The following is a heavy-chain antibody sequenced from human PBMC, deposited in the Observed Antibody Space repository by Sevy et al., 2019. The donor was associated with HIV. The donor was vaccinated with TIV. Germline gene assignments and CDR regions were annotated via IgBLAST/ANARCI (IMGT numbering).Heavy chain of an antibody. V-gene: IGHV3-49*04. CDR1: GFNLGDYA. D-gene: IGHD5-18*01. CDR3: IRSGQLGYTAMVPDY. Sequence: GGSLRLSCSTSGFNLGDYAMSWVRQSPGKGLEWVGFMRSKAFAGTTEYAASVKGRFTISTDDSKGSAHLQMNSLRADDTCVYYCIRSGQLGYTAMVPDYWGQGTLVTVSS. CDR2: MRSKAFAGTT. J-gene: IGHJ4*02.